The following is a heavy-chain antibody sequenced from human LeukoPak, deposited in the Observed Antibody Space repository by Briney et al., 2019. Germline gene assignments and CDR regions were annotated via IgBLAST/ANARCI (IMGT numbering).Heavy chain of an antibody. Sequence: GGSLRLSCAASGFTFSDYAMSWVRQAPGKGLEWVSTISGSGGSTYYADSVKGRFTISRDSSRNTLYLQMNNLRPEDTAVYYCAKHFCTGLDCSLFDSWGQGTLVTVSS. D-gene: IGHD3/OR15-3a*01. J-gene: IGHJ4*02. CDR2: ISGSGGST. CDR3: AKHFCTGLDCSLFDS. V-gene: IGHV3-23*01. CDR1: GFTFSDYA.